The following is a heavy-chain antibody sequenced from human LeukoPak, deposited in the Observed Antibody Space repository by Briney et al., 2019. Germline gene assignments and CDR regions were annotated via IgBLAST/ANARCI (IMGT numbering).Heavy chain of an antibody. J-gene: IGHJ4*02. CDR3: ARPLGTAYYFDY. CDR1: GGSISSYY. CDR2: IYYSGST. V-gene: IGHV4-59*04. Sequence: SETLSLTCTVSGGSISSYYRSWIRQPPGKGLEWIGYIYYSGSTYYNPSLKSRVTISVDTSKNQFSLKLSSVTAADTAVYYCARPLGTAYYFDYWGQGTLVTVSS.